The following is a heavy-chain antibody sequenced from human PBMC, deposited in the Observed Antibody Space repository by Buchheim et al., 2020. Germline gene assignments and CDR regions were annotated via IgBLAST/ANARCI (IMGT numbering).Heavy chain of an antibody. Sequence: EVQLVESGGALVQPGGSLRLSCAASGFTFSSYTMNWVRQAPGKGLDWVSYITNSGDTVYYADSVKGRFTISRDNAKNSLYLQMSSLRAEDTAVYYCARGRFGARDFDYWGQGTL. CDR2: ITNSGDTV. CDR1: GFTFSSYT. D-gene: IGHD3-10*01. V-gene: IGHV3-48*04. J-gene: IGHJ4*02. CDR3: ARGRFGARDFDY.